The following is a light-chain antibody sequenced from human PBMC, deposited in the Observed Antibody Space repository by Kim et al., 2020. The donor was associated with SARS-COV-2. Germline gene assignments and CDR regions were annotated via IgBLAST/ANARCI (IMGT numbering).Light chain of an antibody. J-gene: IGLJ2*01. Sequence: QSALTQPPSASGSPGQSVTISCTGTSSDVGGSNYVSWYQQHPGKAPKLMIYEVNERPSGVPDRFSGSKSGNTASLTVSGLQSEDEADYYCSSYAGSKIVVFGGGTQLTVL. V-gene: IGLV2-8*01. CDR3: SSYAGSKIVV. CDR2: EVN. CDR1: SSDVGGSNY.